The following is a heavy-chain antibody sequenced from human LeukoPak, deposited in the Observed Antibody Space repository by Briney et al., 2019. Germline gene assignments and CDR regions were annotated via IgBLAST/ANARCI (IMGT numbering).Heavy chain of an antibody. Sequence: ASVKVSCKGSGYSFADYYIHWVRQAPGQGLEWMGWINPNSGGTNYAQKFQGRVTMTSDTSISTAYMELRSLRSDDTAVYYCARVPCLTTTCYPRNWFDPWGQGTLVTVSS. J-gene: IGHJ5*02. CDR3: ARVPCLTTTCYPRNWFDP. V-gene: IGHV1-2*02. D-gene: IGHD2-2*01. CDR2: INPNSGGT. CDR1: GYSFADYY.